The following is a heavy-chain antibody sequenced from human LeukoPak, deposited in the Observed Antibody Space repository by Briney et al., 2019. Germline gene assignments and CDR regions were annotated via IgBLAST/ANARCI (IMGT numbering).Heavy chain of an antibody. D-gene: IGHD3-22*01. Sequence: PGGSLRLSCAASGFTFSSYSMSWVRQAPGKGLEWVSVISGSGDSTYYADSVKGRFTISRDNSKNTLYLQMNSLRAEDTAVYYCAKGGYHDSSGFVWEKHYWGQGTLVTVSS. CDR2: ISGSGDST. V-gene: IGHV3-23*01. CDR1: GFTFSSYS. CDR3: AKGGYHDSSGFVWEKHY. J-gene: IGHJ4*02.